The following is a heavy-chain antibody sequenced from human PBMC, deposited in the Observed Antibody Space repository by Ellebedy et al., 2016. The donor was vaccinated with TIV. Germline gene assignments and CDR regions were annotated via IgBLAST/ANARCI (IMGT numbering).Heavy chain of an antibody. CDR2: IYYSGST. CDR3: ARGRTYGSGSYVDY. D-gene: IGHD3-10*01. Sequence: SETLSLTXTVSGGSISSYYWGWIRQPPGKGLEWIGSIYYSGSTYYNPSLKSRVTISVDTSKNQFSLKLSSVTAADTAVYYYARGRTYGSGSYVDYWGQGTLVTVSS. CDR1: GGSISSYY. V-gene: IGHV4-39*07. J-gene: IGHJ4*02.